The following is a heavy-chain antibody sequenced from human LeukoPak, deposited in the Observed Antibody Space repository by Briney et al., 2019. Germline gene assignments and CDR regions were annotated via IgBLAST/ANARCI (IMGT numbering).Heavy chain of an antibody. D-gene: IGHD6-19*01. CDR1: GGYINNYF. CDR2: IHNGGDT. J-gene: IGHJ4*02. V-gene: IGHV4-59*01. Sequence: SETLSLTCTVSGGYINNYFFSWIRQLPGGGLEYIGCIHNGGDTNYNPSLKGRVTISEDTSKNQLSLKLTSMTAADTAVYYCAGARQWLAFDSWGQGTLVTVSS. CDR3: AGARQWLAFDS.